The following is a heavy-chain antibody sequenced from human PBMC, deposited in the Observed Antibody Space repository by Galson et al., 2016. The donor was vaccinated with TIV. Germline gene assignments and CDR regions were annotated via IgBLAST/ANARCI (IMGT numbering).Heavy chain of an antibody. CDR3: SLTLNYYDSGGSY. CDR2: IHHSGST. V-gene: IGHV4-38-2*01. Sequence: SETLSLTCAVSGYSITSAYHWGWIRQPPGKGLEWIGSIHHSGSTYYNPSLKSRVTISVDTSKNQFSLNLNSMTAADTAMYYCSLTLNYYDSGGSYWGRGTLVTVPS. J-gene: IGHJ4*02. D-gene: IGHD3-22*01. CDR1: GYSITSAYH.